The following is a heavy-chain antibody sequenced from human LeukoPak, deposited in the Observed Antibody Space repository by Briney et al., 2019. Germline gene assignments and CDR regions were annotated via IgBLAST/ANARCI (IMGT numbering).Heavy chain of an antibody. CDR1: GGSISSTNW. CDR2: IYHSGST. CDR3: ARHAHSYGYSFGYNWFDP. Sequence: PSETLSLTCAVSGGSISSTNWWSWVRQPPGKGLEWIGEIYHSGSTNYNPSLKSRVSISVDTSKNQFSLKLSSVTAADTAVYYCARHAHSYGYSFGYNWFDPWGQGTLVTVSS. V-gene: IGHV4-4*02. J-gene: IGHJ5*02. D-gene: IGHD5-18*01.